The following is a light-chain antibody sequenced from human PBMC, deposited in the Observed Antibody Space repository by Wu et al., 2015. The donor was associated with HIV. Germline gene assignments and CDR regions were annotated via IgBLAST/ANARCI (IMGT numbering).Light chain of an antibody. CDR1: QSVNNF. V-gene: IGKV1-39*01. CDR2: AAS. J-gene: IGKJ5*01. CDR3: QETSSIPPA. Sequence: DIQLTQSPSSLSASMGDRVTITCRASQSVNNFLNWYQQKPGKAPKLLISAASNLQSGAPSRFSGSGSGTDFTLTINSLQPEDFATYFCQETSSIPPAFGQGTRVDIK.